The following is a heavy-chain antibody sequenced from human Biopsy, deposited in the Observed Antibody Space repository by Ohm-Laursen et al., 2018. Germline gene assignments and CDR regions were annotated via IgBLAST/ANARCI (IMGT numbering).Heavy chain of an antibody. CDR1: GGSISSFY. CDR2: ISDSGST. J-gene: IGHJ4*02. D-gene: IGHD2-15*01. Sequence: SQTLSLTCAVSGGSISSFYWTWIRQPPGKGPEWIGDISDSGSTNYKPSLKSRVIISVDTSKNHFSLNLSSVTAADTAVYYCARRGSGGRSFDHWGQGTPVTVSS. CDR3: ARRGSGGRSFDH. V-gene: IGHV4-59*08.